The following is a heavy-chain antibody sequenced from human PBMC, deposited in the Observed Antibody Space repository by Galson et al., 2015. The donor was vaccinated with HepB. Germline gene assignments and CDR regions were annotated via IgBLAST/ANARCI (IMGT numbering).Heavy chain of an antibody. V-gene: IGHV3-15*01. Sequence: SLRLSCAASGFAFSSFSTNWARQAPGKGLEWVGRIKSKIDGGTIDYAAPVKGRFTISRDDSKDTLYLQMNSLKTEDTAVYYCTTAWSSPVGAIQFDHWGEGTLVTVSS. CDR3: TTAWSSPVGAIQFDH. J-gene: IGHJ4*02. D-gene: IGHD1-26*01. CDR2: IKSKIDGGTI. CDR1: GFAFSSFS.